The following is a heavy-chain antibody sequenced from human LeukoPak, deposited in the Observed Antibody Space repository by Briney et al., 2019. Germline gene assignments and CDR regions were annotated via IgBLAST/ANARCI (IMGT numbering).Heavy chain of an antibody. V-gene: IGHV4-59*08. CDR3: ANINNYGSGKTNP. Sequence: SETLSLTCTVSGGSISSYYWSWIRQPPGKGLEWIGYIYYSGSTNYNLSLKSRVTISVDTSKNQFSLNLSSVTAADTAVYYCANINNYGSGKTNPWGQGTLVTVSS. D-gene: IGHD3-10*01. CDR2: IYYSGST. CDR1: GGSISSYY. J-gene: IGHJ5*02.